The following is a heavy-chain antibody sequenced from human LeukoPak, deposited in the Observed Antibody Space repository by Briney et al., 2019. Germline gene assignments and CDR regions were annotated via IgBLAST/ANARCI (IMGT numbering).Heavy chain of an antibody. CDR3: AKAGYSSSWYLSPFDY. V-gene: IGHV3-30*18. CDR1: GFTFSSYG. CDR2: ISYDGNNK. Sequence: PGGSLRLSCAASGFTFSSYGMHWVRQAPGKGLEWVAVISYDGNNKYYGDSVKGRFTISRDNSKNTQYLQMNSLRAEDTAMYYCAKAGYSSSWYLSPFDYWGQGTLVTVSS. J-gene: IGHJ4*02. D-gene: IGHD6-13*01.